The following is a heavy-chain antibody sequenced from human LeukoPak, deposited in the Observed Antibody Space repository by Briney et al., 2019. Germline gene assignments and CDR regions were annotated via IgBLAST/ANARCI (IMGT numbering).Heavy chain of an antibody. CDR2: ISNSSSTI. CDR3: ARDGSGSYSVYFDY. V-gene: IGHV3-48*04. J-gene: IGHJ4*02. Sequence: GGSLRLSCAASGFTVSSNYMSWVRQAPGKGLEWVSYISNSSSTIYYADSVKGRFTISRDNAKNSLYLQMNSLRAEDTAVYYCARDGSGSYSVYFDYWGQGTLVTVSS. CDR1: GFTVSSNY. D-gene: IGHD3-10*01.